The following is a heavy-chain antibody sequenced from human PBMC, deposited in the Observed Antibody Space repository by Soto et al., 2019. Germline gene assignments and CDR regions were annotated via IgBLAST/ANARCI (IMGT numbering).Heavy chain of an antibody. V-gene: IGHV1-3*01. D-gene: IGHD3-3*01. CDR2: INACNGDT. CDR3: ARDPYYAFWSGSKWFDS. J-gene: IGHJ5*01. CDR1: GYTFTYYA. Sequence: GXSVKVYCTTSGYTFTYYAMPLVRQAPGQRLEWMGWINACNGDTKYSRNFQGRVTITRDTSASTAYMELSSLRSEDTAVYYCARDPYYAFWSGSKWFDSWGQGTLVTVSS.